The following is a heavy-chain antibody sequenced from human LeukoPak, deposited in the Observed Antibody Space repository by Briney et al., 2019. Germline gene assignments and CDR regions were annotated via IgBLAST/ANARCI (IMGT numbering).Heavy chain of an antibody. CDR2: MNPNSGNT. CDR1: GYTFTSYD. D-gene: IGHD6-19*01. J-gene: IGHJ6*03. V-gene: IGHV1-8*03. CDR3: AKGGIAVAGFRYYYYMDV. Sequence: GASVRVSCKASGYTFTSYDINWVRQATGQGLEWMGWMNPNSGNTGYAQKFQGRVTITRNTSISTAYMELSSLRSEDTAVYYCAKGGIAVAGFRYYYYMDVWGKGTTVTVSS.